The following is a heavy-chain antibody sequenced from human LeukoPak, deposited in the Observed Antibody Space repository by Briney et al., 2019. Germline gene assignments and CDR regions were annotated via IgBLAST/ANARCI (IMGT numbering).Heavy chain of an antibody. CDR1: GYSFTSYW. J-gene: IGHJ4*02. CDR2: IYPGDSDT. D-gene: IGHD3-22*01. Sequence: GESLKISCKGSGYSFTSYWIGWVRQMPGKGLEWLGIIYPGDSDTRYSPSFQGQVTISADKSICTAYLQWSSLKASDTAMYYCARHGHYYDSSGYYFAFDYWGQGTLVTVSS. V-gene: IGHV5-51*01. CDR3: ARHGHYYDSSGYYFAFDY.